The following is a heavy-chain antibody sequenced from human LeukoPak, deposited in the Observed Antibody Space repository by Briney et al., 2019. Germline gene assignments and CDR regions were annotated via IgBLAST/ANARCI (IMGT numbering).Heavy chain of an antibody. CDR1: GGSISSYY. D-gene: IGHD2-15*01. CDR3: ARGYWSGGSCYYFDY. J-gene: IGHJ4*02. V-gene: IGHV4-59*08. CDR2: IFYSGRT. Sequence: SETLSLTCTVSGGSISSYYWSWIRQPPGKGLEWVGDIFYSGRTNYNPSLKSRVTISVDTSKNQFSLKLSSVPAADTAVYYCARGYWSGGSCYYFDYWGQGTLVTVSS.